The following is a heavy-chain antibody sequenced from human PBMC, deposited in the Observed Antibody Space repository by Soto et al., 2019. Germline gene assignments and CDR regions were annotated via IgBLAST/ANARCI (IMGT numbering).Heavy chain of an antibody. V-gene: IGHV4-59*01. D-gene: IGHD3-10*01. CDR2: IYYSGST. CDR1: GGSISSYY. J-gene: IGHJ6*02. Sequence: PSETLSLTCTVSGGSISSYYWSWIRQPPGKGLEWIGYIYYSGSTNYNPSLKSRVTISVDTSKNQFSLKLSSVTAADTAVYYCARDAATKPSIGVYGSGDYYYGMDVWGQGTTVTVSS. CDR3: ARDAATKPSIGVYGSGDYYYGMDV.